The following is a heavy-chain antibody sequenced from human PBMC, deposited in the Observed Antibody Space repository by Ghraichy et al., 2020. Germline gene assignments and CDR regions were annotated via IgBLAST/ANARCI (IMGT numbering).Heavy chain of an antibody. CDR1: GGSISRYY. V-gene: IGHV4-59*01. Sequence: SETLSLTCSVSGGSISRYYWSWIRQPPGQGLEWIGSIFYTGAAYYSPSLQSRLTMSVDTSKTQLSLKLTSVSAADTAVYYCARDSGDRGNGTTCYRKIDPGGQGTLVTVSS. CDR2: IFYTGAA. J-gene: IGHJ5*02. CDR3: ARDSGDRGNGTTCYRKIDP. D-gene: IGHD2-2*02.